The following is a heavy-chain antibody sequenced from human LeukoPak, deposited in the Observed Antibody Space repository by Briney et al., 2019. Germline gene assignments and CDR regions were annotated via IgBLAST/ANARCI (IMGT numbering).Heavy chain of an antibody. V-gene: IGHV4-59*01. CDR3: ARDQHCSRFDGGCDQWYFDL. J-gene: IGHJ2*01. D-gene: IGHD3-3*02. CDR2: IYHSGFT. CDR1: GGSISGYY. Sequence: SETLSLTCTVSGGSISGYYWSWLRQSPDKGLEWIGYIYHSGFTHYNPSLRSRVTISVDMSRNQFSLKLTSATAADTAMYYCARDQHCSRFDGGCDQWYFDLWGRGTLVTVSS.